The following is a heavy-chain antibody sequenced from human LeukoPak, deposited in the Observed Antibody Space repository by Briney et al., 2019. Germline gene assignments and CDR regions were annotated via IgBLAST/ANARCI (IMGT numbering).Heavy chain of an antibody. D-gene: IGHD3-10*01. V-gene: IGHV4-31*03. CDR3: ARVNYGSATKEDY. J-gene: IGHJ4*02. CDR1: GGSISSGGYY. Sequence: SETLSLTCTVSGGSISSGGYYWSWIRQHPGKGLEWIGYIYYSGSAYYNPSLKSRVTISVGTSENQFSLKLSSVTAADTAVYYCARVNYGSATKEDYWGQGTLVTVSS. CDR2: IYYSGSA.